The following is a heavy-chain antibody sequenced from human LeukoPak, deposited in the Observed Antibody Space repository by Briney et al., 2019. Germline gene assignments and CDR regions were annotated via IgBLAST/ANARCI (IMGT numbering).Heavy chain of an antibody. V-gene: IGHV3-30*18. D-gene: IGHD5-12*01. Sequence: PGRSLRLSCAASGFTFSSYGMHWVRQAPGKGLEWVAVISYDGSNKYYADSVKGRFTISRDNSKNTLYLQMNSLRAGDTAVYYCAKDLAMIKYQWSNGIDYWGQGTLVTVSS. CDR2: ISYDGSNK. CDR1: GFTFSSYG. J-gene: IGHJ4*02. CDR3: AKDLAMIKYQWSNGIDY.